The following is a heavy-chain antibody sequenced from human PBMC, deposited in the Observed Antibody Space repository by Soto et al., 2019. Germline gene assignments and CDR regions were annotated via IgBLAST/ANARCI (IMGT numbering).Heavy chain of an antibody. D-gene: IGHD4-4*01. CDR1: GYTFTSYG. CDR2: ISAYNGNT. J-gene: IGHJ6*02. Sequence: EASVKVSCKASGYTFTSYGISWVRQAPGQGLERMGWISAYNGNTKYAQKFQGRVTVTTDTSTSTAYMELRSLRSDDTAVYYCARDKDRLQLGGNYHYIMDVWGQGTTVTVSS. V-gene: IGHV1-18*04. CDR3: ARDKDRLQLGGNYHYIMDV.